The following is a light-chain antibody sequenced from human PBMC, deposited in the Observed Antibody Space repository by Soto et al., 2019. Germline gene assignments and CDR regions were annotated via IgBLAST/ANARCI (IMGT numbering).Light chain of an antibody. J-gene: IGLJ2*01. CDR3: SSYTSSSTLVV. CDR2: DVS. V-gene: IGLV2-14*01. CDR1: SSDVGGYKY. Sequence: QSALTQPASVSGSPGQSITISCTGTSSDVGGYKYVSWYQQHPGKAPKLMIYDVSNRPSGVSNRLSGSKSGNTASLTISGLQAEYEADYYCSSYTSSSTLVVFGGGTKLTVL.